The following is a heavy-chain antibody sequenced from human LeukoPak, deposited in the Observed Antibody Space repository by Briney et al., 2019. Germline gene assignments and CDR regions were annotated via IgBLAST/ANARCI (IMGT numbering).Heavy chain of an antibody. J-gene: IGHJ5*02. CDR2: IFPIFGSA. Sequence: SVKVSCKASGGTFNNYVISWVRQAPGQGLEWMGGIFPIFGSANYAQKFQGRVTLTRDMSTSTDYLELSSLRSEDTAVYYCARAGSGIAAAGGGTGFDPWGQGTLVTVSS. CDR3: ARAGSGIAAAGGGTGFDP. CDR1: GGTFNNYV. V-gene: IGHV1-69*05. D-gene: IGHD6-13*01.